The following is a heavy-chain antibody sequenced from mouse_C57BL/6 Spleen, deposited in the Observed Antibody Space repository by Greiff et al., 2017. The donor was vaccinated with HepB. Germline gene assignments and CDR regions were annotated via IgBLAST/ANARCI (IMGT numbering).Heavy chain of an antibody. J-gene: IGHJ3*01. CDR2: ISYDGSN. Sequence: EVKLQESGPGLVKPSQSLSLTCSVTGYSITSGYYWNWIRQFPGNKLEWMGYISYDGSNNYNPSLKNRISITRDTSKNQFFLKLNSVTTEDTATYYCAREPYDYDSWFAYWGQGTLVTVSA. D-gene: IGHD2-4*01. CDR1: GYSITSGYY. V-gene: IGHV3-6*01. CDR3: AREPYDYDSWFAY.